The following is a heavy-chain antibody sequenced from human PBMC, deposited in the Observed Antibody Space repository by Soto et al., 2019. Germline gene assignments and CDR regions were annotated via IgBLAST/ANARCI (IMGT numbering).Heavy chain of an antibody. D-gene: IGHD2-2*01. V-gene: IGHV3-49*03. J-gene: IGHJ6*03. Sequence: EVQLVESGGGLVQPGRSLRLSCTASGFTFGDYAMSWFRQAPGKGLEWVGFIRSKADGGTTEYAASVKGRFTISRDDSKSIAYLQMNSLKTEDTAVYYCTRDRSEYQLPYYYYYMDVWGKGTTVTVSS. CDR1: GFTFGDYA. CDR3: TRDRSEYQLPYYYYYMDV. CDR2: IRSKADGGTT.